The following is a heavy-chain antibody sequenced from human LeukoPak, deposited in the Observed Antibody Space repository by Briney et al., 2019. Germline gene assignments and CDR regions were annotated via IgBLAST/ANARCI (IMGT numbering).Heavy chain of an antibody. CDR3: ARVGYFYYGSGSYPYLDY. V-gene: IGHV3-23*01. CDR1: GFTFSNYA. D-gene: IGHD3-10*01. CDR2: IGGSGGIT. J-gene: IGHJ4*02. Sequence: PGGSLRLSCVASGFTFSNYAMNWVRQAAGKGLEWVSIIGGSGGITFYADSVKGRFTISRDNSKNTLYLQMNSLRAEDTAVYYCARVGYFYYGSGSYPYLDYWGQGTLVTVSS.